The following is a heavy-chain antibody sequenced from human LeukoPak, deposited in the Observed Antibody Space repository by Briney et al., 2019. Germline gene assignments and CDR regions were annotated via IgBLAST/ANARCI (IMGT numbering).Heavy chain of an antibody. CDR2: ISYDGSNK. Sequence: GRSLRLSCAASGFTFSSYAMHWVRQAPGKGLEWVAVISYDGSNKYYADSVKGRFTISRDNSKNTLYLQMNSLRAEDTAVYYCARDRRRRGWYFWWFDYWGQGTLVTVSS. CDR1: GFTFSSYA. CDR3: ARDRRRRGWYFWWFDY. D-gene: IGHD6-19*01. V-gene: IGHV3-30-3*01. J-gene: IGHJ4*02.